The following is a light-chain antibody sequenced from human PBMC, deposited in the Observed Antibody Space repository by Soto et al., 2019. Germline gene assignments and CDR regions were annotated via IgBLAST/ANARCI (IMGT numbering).Light chain of an antibody. V-gene: IGKV3-15*01. CDR2: VAS. Sequence: EIVMTQSPATLSVSPGERATLSCRASQSVSSNVAWYQQKPGQTPKLLIYVASTRATGIPARFSGSGSGTEFNLTISGLQSEDFAVYYCQQYNDWPLTFGGGTKVEFK. J-gene: IGKJ4*01. CDR1: QSVSSN. CDR3: QQYNDWPLT.